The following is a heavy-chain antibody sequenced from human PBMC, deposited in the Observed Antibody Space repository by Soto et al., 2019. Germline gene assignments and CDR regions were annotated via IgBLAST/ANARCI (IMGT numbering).Heavy chain of an antibody. CDR2: TYYRSKWYN. V-gene: IGHV6-1*01. Sequence: PSQTLSLTCAISGDSVSSNSAAWNWIRQSPSRGLEWLGRTYYRSKWYNDYAVSVKGRISITPDTSKNLFSLQLNSVTPQDTAVYYCARDRKGGFVMDVSGQGTTVTVSS. J-gene: IGHJ6*02. D-gene: IGHD3-16*01. CDR1: GDSVSSNSAA. CDR3: ARDRKGGFVMDV.